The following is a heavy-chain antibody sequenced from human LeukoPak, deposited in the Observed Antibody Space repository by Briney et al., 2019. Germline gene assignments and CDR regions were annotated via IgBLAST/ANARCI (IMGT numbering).Heavy chain of an antibody. CDR1: GYTFTGYY. CDR2: INPNSGGT. D-gene: IGHD3-9*01. V-gene: IGHV1-2*02. J-gene: IGHJ4*02. Sequence: ASVKVSCKASGYTFTGYYMHWVRQAPGQGLEWMGWINPNSGGTNYAQKFQGRVTMTRDTSISTAYMELSRLRSDDTAVYYCARVIAYYEILKAYADPFLVSFFDYWGQGTLVTVSS. CDR3: ARVIAYYEILKAYADPFLVSFFDY.